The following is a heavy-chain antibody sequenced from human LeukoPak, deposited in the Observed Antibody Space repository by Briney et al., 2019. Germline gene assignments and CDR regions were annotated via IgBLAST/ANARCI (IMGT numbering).Heavy chain of an antibody. D-gene: IGHD1-26*01. J-gene: IGHJ4*02. CDR3: AXXXSYYVLYYFDY. CDR2: INPNSGGT. Sequence: ASVKVSCKASGYTFTGYYMHWVRQAPGQGLEWMGWINPNSGGTNYAQKFQGRVTMTRDTSISTAYMELSRLRSDDTAVYYCAXXXSYYVLYYFDYWGQGTLVTVSS. V-gene: IGHV1-2*02. CDR1: GYTFTGYY.